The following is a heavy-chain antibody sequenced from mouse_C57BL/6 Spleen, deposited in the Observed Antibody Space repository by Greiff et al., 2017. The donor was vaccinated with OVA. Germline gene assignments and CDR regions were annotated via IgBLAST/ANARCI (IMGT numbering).Heavy chain of an antibody. J-gene: IGHJ2*01. V-gene: IGHV1-59*01. D-gene: IGHD1-1*01. CDR2: IDPSDSYT. CDR3: ARWDDGSSFY. Sequence: QVQLQQPGAELVRPGTSVKLSCKASGYTFTSYWMHWVKQRPGQGLEWIGVIDPSDSYTNYNQKFKGKATLTVDTSSSTAYMQLSSLTSEDSAVYYCARWDDGSSFYWGQGTTLTVSS. CDR1: GYTFTSYW.